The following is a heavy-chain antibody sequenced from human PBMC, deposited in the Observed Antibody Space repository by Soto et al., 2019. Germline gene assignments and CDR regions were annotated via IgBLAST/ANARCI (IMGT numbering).Heavy chain of an antibody. D-gene: IGHD2-2*01. CDR1: GDTFSGYS. CDR3: ARPPGNTVETPADFDY. V-gene: IGHV1-69*06. J-gene: IGHJ4*02. Sequence: SVKVSCKASGDTFSGYSISWVRQAPGQGLEWMGGIIPLFGTTNYAQRFQGRVTITADKSTSTAYMELSSLKSEDTPIYYCARPPGNTVETPADFDYGGKGPWVPVSS. CDR2: IIPLFGTT.